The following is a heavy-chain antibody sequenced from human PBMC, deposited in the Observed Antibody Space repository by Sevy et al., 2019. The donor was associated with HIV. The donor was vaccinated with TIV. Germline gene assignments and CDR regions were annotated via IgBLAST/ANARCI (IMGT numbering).Heavy chain of an antibody. CDR1: GGSITSLY. CDR3: AGENAWGRGYS. D-gene: IGHD1-26*01. V-gene: IGHV4-59*08. Sequence: ETLSLTCTVSGGSITSLYWNWIRQPPGKGLEWIANIYYNGHINYNPSLKSRVTLSLDRSKNQFSLRLSSVTAADTAMYYCAGENAWGRGYSWGQGTLVTVSS. CDR2: IYYNGHI. J-gene: IGHJ4*02.